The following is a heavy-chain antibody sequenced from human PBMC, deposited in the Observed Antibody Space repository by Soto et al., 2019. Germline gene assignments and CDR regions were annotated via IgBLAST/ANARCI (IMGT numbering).Heavy chain of an antibody. CDR3: ASLGCYYDFWSGYYGPWDDAFDI. D-gene: IGHD3-3*01. J-gene: IGHJ3*02. Sequence: KPGGSLRLSCAASGFTSSSYSMNWVRQAPGKGLEWVSSISSSSSYIYYADTVKGRFTISRDNAKNSLYLQMNSLRAEDTAVYYFASLGCYYDFWSGYYGPWDDAFDIWGQGTMVTVSS. CDR2: ISSSSSYI. CDR1: GFTSSSYS. V-gene: IGHV3-21*01.